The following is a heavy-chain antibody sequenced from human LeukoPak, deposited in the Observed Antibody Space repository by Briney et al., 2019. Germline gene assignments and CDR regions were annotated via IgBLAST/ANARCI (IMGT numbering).Heavy chain of an antibody. Sequence: GGPLRLSCAASGFTFSNAWMSWVRQAPGKGLEWVGRIKSKTDGGTTDYAAPVKGRFTISRDDSKNTLYLQMNSLKTEDTAVYYCTTDRATYYDFWSGPRWGQGTLVTVSS. CDR3: TTDRATYYDFWSGPR. CDR1: GFTFSNAW. CDR2: IKSKTDGGTT. J-gene: IGHJ4*02. D-gene: IGHD3-3*01. V-gene: IGHV3-15*01.